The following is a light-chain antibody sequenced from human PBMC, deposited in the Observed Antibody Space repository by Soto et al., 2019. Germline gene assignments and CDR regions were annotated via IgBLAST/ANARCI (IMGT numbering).Light chain of an antibody. CDR1: QDISTH. CDR2: AAS. CDR3: QHLNTYPIT. Sequence: QLTKSPSSLSAPVGDRVTISCRASQDISTHLAWFAQKPGRAPQLLIYAASTLHSGVPSRFSGSGSGTDFTLTISSLQPEDFATYYCQHLNTYPITFGPGTRLEIK. V-gene: IGKV1-9*01. J-gene: IGKJ5*01.